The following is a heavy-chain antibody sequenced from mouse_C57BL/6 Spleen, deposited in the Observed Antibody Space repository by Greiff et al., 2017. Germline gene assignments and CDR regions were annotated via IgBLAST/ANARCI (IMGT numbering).Heavy chain of an antibody. V-gene: IGHV14-1*01. CDR2: IDPEDGDT. D-gene: IGHD2-1*01. CDR3: TTTYGNPYYAMDY. CDR1: GFNIKDYY. J-gene: IGHJ4*01. Sequence: EVQLQQSGAELVRPGASVKLSCTASGFNIKDYYMHWVKQRPEQGLEWIGRIDPEDGDTEYAPKFQGKATMTADTSSNTAYLQLSSLTSEDTAVYYCTTTYGNPYYAMDYWGQGASVTVSS.